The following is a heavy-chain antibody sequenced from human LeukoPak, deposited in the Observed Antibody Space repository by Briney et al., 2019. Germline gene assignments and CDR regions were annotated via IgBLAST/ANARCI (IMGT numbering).Heavy chain of an antibody. CDR3: ARDSGTTGEVKFDP. V-gene: IGHV4-4*02. Sequence: SGTLSLTCAVSGGSISSSNWWSWVRQPPGKGLEWIGEIYHSGSTNYNPSLKSRVTISVDKSKNQFSLNLISVTAADTAVYYCARDSGTTGEVKFDPWGQGTLVTVSS. J-gene: IGHJ5*02. D-gene: IGHD3-10*01. CDR1: GGSISSSNW. CDR2: IYHSGST.